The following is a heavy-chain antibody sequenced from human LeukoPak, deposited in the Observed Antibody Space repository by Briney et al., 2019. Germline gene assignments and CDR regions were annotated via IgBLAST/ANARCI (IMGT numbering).Heavy chain of an antibody. CDR3: ARHGGYGDPFDY. V-gene: IGHV4-39*02. CDR1: GGSISGSSYY. D-gene: IGHD4-17*01. Sequence: SSETLSLTCTVSGGSISGSSYYWGWIRQPPGTGLEWIGSVSSRGITYYNPSLKSRVTISVDTSKNHFSLKLTSVTAADTAVYYCARHGGYGDPFDYWGQGTLVTVSS. CDR2: VSSRGIT. J-gene: IGHJ4*02.